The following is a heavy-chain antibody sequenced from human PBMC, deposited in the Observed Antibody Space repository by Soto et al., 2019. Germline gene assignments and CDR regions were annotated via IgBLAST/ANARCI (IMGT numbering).Heavy chain of an antibody. CDR3: ARVEQGEMATPIVDY. Sequence: EVQLVESGGGLVKPGGSLRLSCAASGFTFSSYSMNWVRQAPGKGLEWVSYISSSGSTIYYADSVKGRFTISRDNAKNSLYLQMNSLRAEDTAVYYCARVEQGEMATPIVDYWGQGTLVTVSS. CDR1: GFTFSSYS. CDR2: ISSSGSTI. V-gene: IGHV3-21*05. J-gene: IGHJ4*02. D-gene: IGHD5-12*01.